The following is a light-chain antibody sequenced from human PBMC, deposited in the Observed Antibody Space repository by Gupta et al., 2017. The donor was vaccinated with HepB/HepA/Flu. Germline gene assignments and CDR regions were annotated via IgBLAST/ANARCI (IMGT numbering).Light chain of an antibody. V-gene: IGKV3-15*01. CDR2: GAS. CDR3: QQYNNGPPGT. CDR1: QSVTSN. J-gene: IGKJ1*01. Sequence: EIVMTQSPATLSVSPGERATLSCRASQSVTSNLAWYQQKPGQAPSLLIYGASTRATGIPDRFSGSGSGTEFTLTISSLQSEDFAVYYCQQYNNGPPGTFGQGTKVEIK.